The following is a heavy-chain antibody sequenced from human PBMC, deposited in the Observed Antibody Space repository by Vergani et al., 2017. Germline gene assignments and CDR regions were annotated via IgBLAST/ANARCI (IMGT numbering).Heavy chain of an antibody. CDR1: GYTFTSYD. J-gene: IGHJ6*02. Sequence: QVQLVQSGAEVKKPGASVKVSCKASGYTFTSYDINWVRQATGQGLEWMGWMNPNSGNKGDAQKFQGRVTMTRNTSISTAYMELSSLRSEETAVYYCARSVGAQKNYYYYYGMDVWGQGTTVTVSS. D-gene: IGHD3-10*01. V-gene: IGHV1-8*01. CDR2: MNPNSGNK. CDR3: ARSVGAQKNYYYYYGMDV.